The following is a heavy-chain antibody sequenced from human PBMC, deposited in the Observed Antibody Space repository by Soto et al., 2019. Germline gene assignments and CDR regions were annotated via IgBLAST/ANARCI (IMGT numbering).Heavy chain of an antibody. V-gene: IGHV1-46*01. J-gene: IGHJ4*02. D-gene: IGHD3-22*01. Sequence: ASVKVSCKASGYTFTSYYMHWVRQAPGQGLEWMGIINLSGGSTSYAQKFQGRVTMTRDTSTSTVYMELSSLRSEDTAVYYCARGRDYYDRMSGVSFPPAEVDYWGQGTLVTVSS. CDR3: ARGRDYYDRMSGVSFPPAEVDY. CDR2: INLSGGST. CDR1: GYTFTSYY.